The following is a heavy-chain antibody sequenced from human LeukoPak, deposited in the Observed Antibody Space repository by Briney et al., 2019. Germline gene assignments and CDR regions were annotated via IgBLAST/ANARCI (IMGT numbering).Heavy chain of an antibody. CDR3: ARSYRAATPDGSNYYYYMDV. V-gene: IGHV4-34*01. J-gene: IGHJ6*03. CDR1: GGSFSGYY. D-gene: IGHD2-15*01. Sequence: SETLSLTCAVYGGSFSGYYWSWIRQPPGKGLEWIGEINHSGSTNYNPSLKSRVTVSVDTSKNQFSLKLSSVTAADTAVYYCARSYRAATPDGSNYYYYMDVWGKGTTVTISS. CDR2: INHSGST.